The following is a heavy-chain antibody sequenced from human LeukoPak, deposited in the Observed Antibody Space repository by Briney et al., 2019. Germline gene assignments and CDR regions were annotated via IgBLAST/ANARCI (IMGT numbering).Heavy chain of an antibody. CDR1: GFTFTSYE. Sequence: SGGSLRLSCAASGFTFTSYEMNWVRQAPGKGLEWISYISSSGSNIYYADSVKGRFTISRDNAKNSLYLQMNSLRDEDTAVYFCARLAVAGTYYFDSWGQGTLVTVSS. J-gene: IGHJ4*02. V-gene: IGHV3-48*03. CDR3: ARLAVAGTYYFDS. D-gene: IGHD6-19*01. CDR2: ISSSGSNI.